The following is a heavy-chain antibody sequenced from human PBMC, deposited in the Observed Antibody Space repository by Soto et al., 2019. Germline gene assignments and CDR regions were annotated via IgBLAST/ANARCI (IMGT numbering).Heavy chain of an antibody. Sequence: PSETLSLTCTVSGGSISSSSYYWGWIRQPPGKGLEWIGSMYYSGSTYYNPSLKSRVTISVDTSKNQFSLKLSSVTAADTAVYYCARHSTLFSTAFDYWGQGTLVTVSS. CDR2: MYYSGST. V-gene: IGHV4-39*01. J-gene: IGHJ4*02. D-gene: IGHD2-21*01. CDR3: ARHSTLFSTAFDY. CDR1: GGSISSSSYY.